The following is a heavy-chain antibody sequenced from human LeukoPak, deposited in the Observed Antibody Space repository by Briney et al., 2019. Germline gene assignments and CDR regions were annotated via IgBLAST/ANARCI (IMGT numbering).Heavy chain of an antibody. D-gene: IGHD1-7*01. V-gene: IGHV1-69*05. J-gene: IGHJ6*03. CDR2: IIPIFGTA. CDR1: GGTFSSYA. CDR3: ARVYNWNYGGYYYYYMDV. Sequence: ASVKVSCKASGGTFSSYAISWVRQAPGQGLEWMGGIIPIFGTANYALKFQGRVTITTDESTSTAYMELSSLRSEDTAVYYCARVYNWNYGGYYYYYMDVWGKGTTVTVSS.